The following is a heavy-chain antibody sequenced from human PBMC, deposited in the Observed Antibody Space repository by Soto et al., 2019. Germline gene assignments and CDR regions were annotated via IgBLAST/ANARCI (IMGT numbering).Heavy chain of an antibody. Sequence: QVQLVESGGGLVKPGGSLRLSCAASGFTFSDYYMSWIRQAPGKGLEWLSYISSNGQYTTYAASVKGRSTISRDNGKKSLYLQINNLRAEDTAIYYCARDEPESHLDGYFDYWGQGTLVTVS. V-gene: IGHV3-11*05. CDR1: GFTFSDYY. D-gene: IGHD1-1*01. J-gene: IGHJ4*02. CDR3: ARDEPESHLDGYFDY. CDR2: ISSNGQYT.